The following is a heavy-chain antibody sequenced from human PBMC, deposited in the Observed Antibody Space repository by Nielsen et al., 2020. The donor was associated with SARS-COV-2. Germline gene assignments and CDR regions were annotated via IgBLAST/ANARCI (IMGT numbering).Heavy chain of an antibody. D-gene: IGHD3-22*01. CDR2: ISWNSGSI. CDR1: GFTFSSYA. V-gene: IGHV3-9*01. J-gene: IGHJ4*02. CDR3: AKFGYYDSISDY. Sequence: GGSLRLSCAASGFTFSSYAMSWVRQAPGKGLEWVSGISWNSGSIGYADSVKGRFTISRDNAKNSLYLQMNSLRAEDTALYYCAKFGYYDSISDYWGQGTLVTVSS.